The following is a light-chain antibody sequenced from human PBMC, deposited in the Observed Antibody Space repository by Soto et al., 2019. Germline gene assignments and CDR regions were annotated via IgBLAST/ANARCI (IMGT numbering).Light chain of an antibody. CDR2: DNN. Sequence: QSVLTQPPSVSAAPGQRVTISCSGSYSNIGNNYVSWYQQVPGTAPKLLIYDNNKRPSGIPDRFSGSKSGTSATLDITGLQTGDEADYYCETSDDSLTAVVFGGGTKVTVL. V-gene: IGLV1-51*01. J-gene: IGLJ2*01. CDR1: YSNIGNNY. CDR3: ETSDDSLTAVV.